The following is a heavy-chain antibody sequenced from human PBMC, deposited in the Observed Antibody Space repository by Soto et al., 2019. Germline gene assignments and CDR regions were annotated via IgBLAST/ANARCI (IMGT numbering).Heavy chain of an antibody. CDR3: ARGWGGGCTTFYHGIDV. CDR2: IYFSGST. D-gene: IGHD6-19*01. CDR1: YG. V-gene: IGHV4-4*07. Sequence: YGWRWIRQTTGSGLEWIGRIYFSGSTSYNPSLKSRITMSVDTSKNQFSLNLTTVTAADTAVYYCARGWGGGCTTFYHGIDVWGQGTMLTVSS. J-gene: IGHJ6*02.